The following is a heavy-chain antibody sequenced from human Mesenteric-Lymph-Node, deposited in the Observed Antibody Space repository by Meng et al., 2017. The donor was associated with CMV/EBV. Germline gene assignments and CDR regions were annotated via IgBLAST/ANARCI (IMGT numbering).Heavy chain of an antibody. Sequence: TVSGGSISSSSYYWGWIRQPPGKGLEWIGSIYYTGSTYYNPSLKSRVTISGDTAKNQFSLKLSSVTAADTALYYCARSGYADDAFDIWGRGTMVTVSS. V-gene: IGHV4-39*01. CDR3: ARSGYADDAFDI. J-gene: IGHJ3*02. CDR2: IYYTGST. D-gene: IGHD3-3*01. CDR1: GGSISSSSYY.